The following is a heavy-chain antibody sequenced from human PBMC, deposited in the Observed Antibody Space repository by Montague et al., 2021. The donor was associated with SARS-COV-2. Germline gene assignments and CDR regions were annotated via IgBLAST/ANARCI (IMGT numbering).Heavy chain of an antibody. V-gene: IGHV4-59*03. CDR3: ARYGSYFEH. D-gene: IGHD1-26*01. J-gene: IGHJ4*02. Sequence: SETLSLTCTVSGGSIRSYYWSWIRQTPGKGLERIGHIYYDGSTNYNPSLKSRVTMSVDSSKNQFSLRLSSVTAADTAVYYCARYGSYFEHWGQGTLVTVSS. CDR2: IYYDGST. CDR1: GGSIRSYY.